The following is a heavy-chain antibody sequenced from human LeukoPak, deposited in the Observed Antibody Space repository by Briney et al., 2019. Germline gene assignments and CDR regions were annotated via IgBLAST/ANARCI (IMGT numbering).Heavy chain of an antibody. Sequence: GASVKVSCKASGYTFTSYYMHWVRQAPGHGPEWLGWINPNNGDTDYAQNFQGRVTMTSDTSITTAYMELSSLRSDDTAVYYCARGYDSNPDYWGQGTLVTVSS. CDR2: INPNNGDT. V-gene: IGHV1-2*02. D-gene: IGHD4-11*01. J-gene: IGHJ4*02. CDR3: ARGYDSNPDY. CDR1: GYTFTSYY.